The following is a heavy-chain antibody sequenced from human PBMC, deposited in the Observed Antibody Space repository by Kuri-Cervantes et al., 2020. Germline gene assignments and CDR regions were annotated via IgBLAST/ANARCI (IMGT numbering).Heavy chain of an antibody. CDR2: IYYSGST. CDR3: ARAHRGGDCYPPWYFDL. D-gene: IGHD2-21*02. J-gene: IGHJ2*01. CDR1: GGSISSGDYY. Sequence: ESLKISCTVSGGSISSGDYYWSWIRQPPGKGLEWIGYIYYSGSTNYNPSLKSRVTISVDTSKNQFSLKLSSVTAADTAVYYCARAHRGGDCYPPWYFDLWGRGTLVTVSS. V-gene: IGHV4-61*08.